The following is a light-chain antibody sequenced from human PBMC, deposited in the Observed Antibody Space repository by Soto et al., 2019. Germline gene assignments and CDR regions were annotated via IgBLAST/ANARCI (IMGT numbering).Light chain of an antibody. CDR2: GAS. CDR1: QSVSSSY. V-gene: IGKV3-15*01. CDR3: QQYNNWPS. J-gene: IGKJ1*01. Sequence: ELVVTQSPGTLSLSPGKRATPSCRASQSVSSSYLAWYQQKPGQAPRLLIYGASTRATGIPARFSGSGSGTEFTLTISSLQSEDFAVYYCQQYNNWPSFGQGTKVDIK.